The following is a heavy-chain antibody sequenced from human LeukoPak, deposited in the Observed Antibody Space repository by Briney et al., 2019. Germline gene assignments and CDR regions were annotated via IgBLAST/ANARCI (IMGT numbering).Heavy chain of an antibody. V-gene: IGHV3-33*01. CDR3: ARAKRRDISHLWGGGFYYYYGMDV. Sequence: GGSLRLSCAASGFTFSSYGMHWVRQAPGKGLEWVAVIWYDGSNKYYADSVKGRFTISRDNSKNTLYLQMNSLRAKDTAVYYCARAKRRDISHLWGGGFYYYYGMDVWGQGTTVTVSS. CDR1: GFTFSSYG. D-gene: IGHD2-15*01. CDR2: IWYDGSNK. J-gene: IGHJ6*02.